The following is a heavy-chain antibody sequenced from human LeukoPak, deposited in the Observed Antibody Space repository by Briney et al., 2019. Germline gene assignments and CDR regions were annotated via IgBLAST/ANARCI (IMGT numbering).Heavy chain of an antibody. J-gene: IGHJ4*02. Sequence: GASVKVSCKASGYTFTSYGISWVRQAPGQGLEWMGWISAYNGNTNYAQKLQGRVTMTTDTSTSTAYMELRSLRSDDTAVYYCARVRESMVRGVGFDYWGQGTLVTVSS. CDR1: GYTFTSYG. V-gene: IGHV1-18*01. CDR3: ARVRESMVRGVGFDY. CDR2: ISAYNGNT. D-gene: IGHD3-10*01.